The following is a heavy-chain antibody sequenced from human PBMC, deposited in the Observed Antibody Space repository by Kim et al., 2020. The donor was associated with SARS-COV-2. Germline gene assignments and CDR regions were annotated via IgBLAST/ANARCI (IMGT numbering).Heavy chain of an antibody. Sequence: ASVKVSCKASGYTFTSYDINWVRQATGQGLEWMGWMNPNSGNTGYAQKWRGRVTMTRNTSISTAYMELSSLRSEDTAVYYCARVVKLGAFDIWGQGTMVTVSS. D-gene: IGHD3-16*02. CDR1: GYTFTSYD. J-gene: IGHJ3*02. CDR2: MNPNSGNT. V-gene: IGHV1-8*01. CDR3: ARVVKLGAFDI.